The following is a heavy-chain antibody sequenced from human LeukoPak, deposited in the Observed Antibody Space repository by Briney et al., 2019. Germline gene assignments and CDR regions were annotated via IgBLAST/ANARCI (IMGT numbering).Heavy chain of an antibody. D-gene: IGHD6-6*01. V-gene: IGHV4-59*11. CDR2: IYYSGST. CDR1: GGSISSHY. Sequence: SETLSLTCTVSGGSISSHYWSWIRQPPGKGLEWIGYIYYSGSTNYNPSLKSRVTISVDTSKNQFSLKLSSVTAADTAVYYCARVGAARRFCDYHYYMDVWGKGTTVTVSS. J-gene: IGHJ6*03. CDR3: ARVGAARRFCDYHYYMDV.